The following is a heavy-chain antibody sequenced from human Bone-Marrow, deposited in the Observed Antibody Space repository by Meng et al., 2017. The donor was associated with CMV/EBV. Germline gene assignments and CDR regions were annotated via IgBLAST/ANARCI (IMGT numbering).Heavy chain of an antibody. J-gene: IGHJ6*02. D-gene: IGHD6-19*01. CDR1: GFTFSSYA. Sequence: GESLKISCAASGFTFSSYAMHWVRQAPGKGLEWVAVISYGGSKKYYADSVKGRFTISRDNSKNTLYLQMNSLRAEDTAVYYCARGPPNTGIAVARSYYYGMDVWGQGTTVTVSS. V-gene: IGHV3-30-3*01. CDR3: ARGPPNTGIAVARSYYYGMDV. CDR2: ISYGGSKK.